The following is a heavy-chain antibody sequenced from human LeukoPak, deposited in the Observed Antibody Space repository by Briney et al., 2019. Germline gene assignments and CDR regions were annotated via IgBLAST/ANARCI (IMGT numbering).Heavy chain of an antibody. CDR2: IKQDGSEK. CDR3: ARLTASGIAVASRRRAFDI. CDR1: GFTFSSYW. Sequence: GGSLRLSCAASGFTFSSYWMSWVRQAPGKGLEWVANIKQDGSEKYYVDSVKGRFTISRDNAKNSLYLQMNSLRAEDTAVYYCARLTASGIAVASRRRAFDIWGQGTMVTVSS. V-gene: IGHV3-7*01. D-gene: IGHD6-19*01. J-gene: IGHJ3*02.